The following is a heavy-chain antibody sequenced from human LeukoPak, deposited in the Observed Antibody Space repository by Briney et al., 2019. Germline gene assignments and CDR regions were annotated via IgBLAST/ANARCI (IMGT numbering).Heavy chain of an antibody. CDR1: GFTFSSYL. CDR2: IKQDGSEK. D-gene: IGHD5-12*01. CDR3: ARGPSGYHNT. Sequence: GGSLRLSCTPSGFTFSSYLMSWVRQVPGKGREWVANIKQDGSEKNYVDSVKGRFTISRDNSKNTLYLQMNSLRGEDTAVYYCARGPSGYHNTGGQGTLVTVSS. J-gene: IGHJ4*02. V-gene: IGHV3-7*01.